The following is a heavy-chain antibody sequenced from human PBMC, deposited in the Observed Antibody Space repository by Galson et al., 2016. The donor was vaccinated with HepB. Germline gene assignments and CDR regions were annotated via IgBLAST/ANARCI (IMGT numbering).Heavy chain of an antibody. CDR3: VRGPPRFHYMDV. V-gene: IGHV1-18*04. J-gene: IGHJ6*03. Sequence: SVKVSCTASGYTFTKYRVSWVRQAPGQGLEWMACICVYSGATNYSQSFQGRVTISTDTATTTVYMEVSSLRADDTAVYYCVRGPPRFHYMDVWGKGTTVTVSS. CDR1: GYTFTKYR. CDR2: ICVYSGAT. D-gene: IGHD3-3*01.